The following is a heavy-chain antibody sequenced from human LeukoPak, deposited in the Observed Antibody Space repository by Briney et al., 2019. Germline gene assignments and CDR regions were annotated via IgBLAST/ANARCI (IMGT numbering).Heavy chain of an antibody. J-gene: IGHJ4*02. D-gene: IGHD5-12*01. CDR3: ARGQAGYSGYELRY. CDR1: GFTFSSYE. Sequence: PGGSLRLSCAAFGFTFSSYEMNWVRQAPGKGLEWVSYISSSGSTIYYADSVKGRFTISRDNAKNSLYLQMNSLRAEDTAVYYCARGQAGYSGYELRYWGQGTLVTVSS. V-gene: IGHV3-48*03. CDR2: ISSSGSTI.